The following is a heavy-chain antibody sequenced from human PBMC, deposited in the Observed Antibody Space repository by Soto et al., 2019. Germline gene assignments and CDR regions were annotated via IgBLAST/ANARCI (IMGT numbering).Heavy chain of an antibody. CDR3: ARGSVRLGELPYYYYYGMDV. Sequence: GSSVKVSCKASGGTFSSYAISWVRQAPGQGLEWMGGIIPIFGTANYAQKFQGRVTITADKSTSTAYMELSSLRSEDTAVYYCARGSVRLGELPYYYYYGMDVWGQGTTVTVSS. J-gene: IGHJ6*02. CDR1: GGTFSSYA. D-gene: IGHD3-16*01. CDR2: IIPIFGTA. V-gene: IGHV1-69*06.